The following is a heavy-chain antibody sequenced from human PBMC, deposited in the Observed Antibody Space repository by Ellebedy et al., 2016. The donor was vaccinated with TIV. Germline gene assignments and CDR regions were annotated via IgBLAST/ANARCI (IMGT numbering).Heavy chain of an antibody. Sequence: GSLRLSCTVSGGSISSYYWSWIRQPPGKGLEWIGYIYYSGSTNYNPSLKSRVTISVDTSKNQFSLKLSSVTAADTAVYYCARLGVFGEILYGMDVWGQGTTVTVSS. CDR1: GGSISSYY. CDR2: IYYSGST. J-gene: IGHJ6*02. V-gene: IGHV4-59*08. CDR3: ARLGVFGEILYGMDV. D-gene: IGHD3-10*01.